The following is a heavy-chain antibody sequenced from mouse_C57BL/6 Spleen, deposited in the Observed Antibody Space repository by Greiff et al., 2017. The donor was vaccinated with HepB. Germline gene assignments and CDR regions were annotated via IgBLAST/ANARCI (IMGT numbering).Heavy chain of an antibody. D-gene: IGHD2-1*01. CDR2: INPNNGGT. Sequence: EVQLQQSGPELVKPGASVKMSCKASGYTFTDYNMHWVKQSHGKSLEWIGYINPNNGGTSYNQKFKGKATLTVNKSSSTAYMELRSLTSEDSAVYYCARGGYYGNYEDFDYWGQGTTLTVSS. J-gene: IGHJ2*01. CDR1: GYTFTDYN. CDR3: ARGGYYGNYEDFDY. V-gene: IGHV1-22*01.